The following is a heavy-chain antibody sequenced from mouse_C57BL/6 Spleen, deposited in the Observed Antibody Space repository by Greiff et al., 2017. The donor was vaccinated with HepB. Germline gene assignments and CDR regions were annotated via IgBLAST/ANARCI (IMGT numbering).Heavy chain of an antibody. CDR2: ISYDGSN. J-gene: IGHJ2*01. V-gene: IGHV3-6*01. CDR3: ATGDYGSSYGY. Sequence: EVKLQESGPGLVKPSQSLSLTCSVTGYSITSGYYWNWIRQFPGNKLEWRGYISYDGSNNYNPTLKNRISITSDTSKNQFFLKLNAVTTEDTATYYCATGDYGSSYGYWGQGTTLTVSS. CDR1: GYSITSGYY. D-gene: IGHD1-1*01.